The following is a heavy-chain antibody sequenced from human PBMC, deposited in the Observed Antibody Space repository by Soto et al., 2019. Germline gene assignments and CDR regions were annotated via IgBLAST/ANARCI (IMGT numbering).Heavy chain of an antibody. Sequence: EVQLLESGGDLVQPGGSLRLSCAASGLTFSSYAMNWVRQAPGKGLEWVSVISGTGGSASYADSVKGRFTISRRNSKNTMYLEMNSLRAEDTATYYCVKEGSGWYSRGSFDFWGRGTMVTVSS. V-gene: IGHV3-23*01. CDR3: VKEGSGWYSRGSFDF. CDR2: ISGTGGSA. CDR1: GLTFSSYA. J-gene: IGHJ3*01. D-gene: IGHD6-19*01.